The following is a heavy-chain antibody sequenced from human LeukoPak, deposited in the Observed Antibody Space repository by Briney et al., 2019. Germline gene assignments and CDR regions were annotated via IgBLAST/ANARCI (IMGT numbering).Heavy chain of an antibody. Sequence: MGRINPNSCATNYAQKFQVRLTMTSDTSISTAYMELSRLTSDDTAVYFCARDLEALAAIDYWGQGTLVTVSS. CDR3: ARDLEALAAIDY. D-gene: IGHD2-15*01. CDR2: INPNSCAT. V-gene: IGHV1-2*06. J-gene: IGHJ4*02.